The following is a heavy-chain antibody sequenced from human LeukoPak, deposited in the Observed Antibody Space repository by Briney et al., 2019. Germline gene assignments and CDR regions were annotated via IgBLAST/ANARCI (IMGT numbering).Heavy chain of an antibody. CDR3: ADGSGRYPN. CDR1: GFTFSSYS. D-gene: IGHD3-10*01. CDR2: ISSSSSII. J-gene: IGHJ4*02. Sequence: GGSLRLSRAASGFTFSSYSMNWVRQAPGKGLEWVSYISSSSSIIYYADSVKGRFTISRDNAKNSLYLQMNSLRAEDTAVYYCADGSGRYPNWGQGTLVTVSS. V-gene: IGHV3-48*01.